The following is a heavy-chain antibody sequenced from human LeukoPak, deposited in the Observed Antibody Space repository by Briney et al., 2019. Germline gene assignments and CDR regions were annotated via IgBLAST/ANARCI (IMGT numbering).Heavy chain of an antibody. CDR3: AREESGGYFDY. Sequence: ASVTVSCKASGYTFTNYYMHWVRQAPGQGLEWMGLINPTGTSTNYAQKFRGRVTMTRDTSTTTVYMELSSLTSEDTAVYYCAREESGGYFDYWGQGTLVTVSS. CDR2: INPTGTST. V-gene: IGHV1-46*01. D-gene: IGHD2-8*02. J-gene: IGHJ4*02. CDR1: GYTFTNYY.